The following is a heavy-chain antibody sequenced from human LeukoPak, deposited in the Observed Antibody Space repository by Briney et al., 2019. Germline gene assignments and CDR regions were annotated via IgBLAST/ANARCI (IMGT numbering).Heavy chain of an antibody. CDR3: ASYYHGSGSYYTFDY. Sequence: GGSLSLSCAASEFTFSTYAMTWVRQAPGKGLEGLSTMSSGGGSTYYADSAKGRFTISRDNSKNTLHLQMNSLRAEDTAVYYCASYYHGSGSYYTFDYWGQGTLVTVSS. CDR1: EFTFSTYA. CDR2: MSSGGGST. D-gene: IGHD3-10*01. V-gene: IGHV3-23*01. J-gene: IGHJ4*02.